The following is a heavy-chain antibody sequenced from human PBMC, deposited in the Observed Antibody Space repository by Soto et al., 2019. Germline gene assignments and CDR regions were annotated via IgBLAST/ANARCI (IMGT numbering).Heavy chain of an antibody. CDR1: GGSISTYY. V-gene: IGHV4-4*07. Sequence: SETLSLTCTVSGGSISTYYWSWIRQPAGKGLEWIGRTYTSGSTNYNPSLKSRVTVSVDPSKNQFSLKLSSVTAADTAVYYCARDLSFSSTDGPLGPWGHGTLVTVSS. CDR3: ARDLSFSSTDGPLGP. J-gene: IGHJ5*02. CDR2: TYTSGST.